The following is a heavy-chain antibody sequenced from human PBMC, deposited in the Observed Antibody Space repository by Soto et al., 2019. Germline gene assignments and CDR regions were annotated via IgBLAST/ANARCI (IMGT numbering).Heavy chain of an antibody. CDR1: GGSFSGYY. Sequence: SETLSLTCAVYGGSFSGYYWSWIRQPPGKGLEWIGEINHSGSTNYNPSLKSRVTISVDTSKNQFSLKLSSVTAADTAVYYCASDGSGSYYRGRRFDPWGQGTLVTVSS. CDR2: INHSGST. CDR3: ASDGSGSYYRGRRFDP. V-gene: IGHV4-34*01. D-gene: IGHD3-10*01. J-gene: IGHJ5*02.